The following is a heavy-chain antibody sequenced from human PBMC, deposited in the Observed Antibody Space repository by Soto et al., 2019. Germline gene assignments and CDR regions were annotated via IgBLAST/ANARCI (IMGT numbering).Heavy chain of an antibody. V-gene: IGHV1-18*01. Sequence: ASVKVSCKASGYTFTNYGITWVRQAPGQGLEWMGGIGAYNGDTHYTEKLQGRVTMTTDTSTSTAYMELRGLKSDDTAVYYCARVLQLVGYFYYYMHVWGKGTTVTVSS. D-gene: IGHD2-15*01. CDR1: GYTFTNYG. CDR2: IGAYNGDT. CDR3: ARVLQLVGYFYYYMHV. J-gene: IGHJ6*03.